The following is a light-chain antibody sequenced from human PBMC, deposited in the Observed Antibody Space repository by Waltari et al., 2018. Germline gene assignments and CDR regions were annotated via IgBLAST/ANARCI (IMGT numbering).Light chain of an antibody. J-gene: IGKJ5*01. CDR3: QQYYKSPLT. CDR1: QALFYTSNNNNY. V-gene: IGKV4-1*01. Sequence: DIVMTQSPDSLAVSLGERATINCKSSQALFYTSNNNNYLAWYQQKPGQPPKLLIHFSGSGSGTDFTLTISSLQAEDVAVYYCQQYYKSPLTFGQGTRLEIK.